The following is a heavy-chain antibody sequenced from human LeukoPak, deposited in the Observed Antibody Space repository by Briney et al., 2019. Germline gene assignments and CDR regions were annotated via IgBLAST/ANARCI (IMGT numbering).Heavy chain of an antibody. CDR1: GFTFSSYW. CDR3: AKDPRFSYCSSTSCAYAFDI. D-gene: IGHD2-2*01. J-gene: IGHJ3*02. Sequence: PGGSLRLSCAASGFTFSSYWIHWVRQVPGKGLVWVSRIHGDGRTTTYADSVKGRFTISRDNSKNTLYLQMNSLRAEDTAVYYCAKDPRFSYCSSTSCAYAFDIWGQGTMVTVSS. V-gene: IGHV3-74*01. CDR2: IHGDGRTT.